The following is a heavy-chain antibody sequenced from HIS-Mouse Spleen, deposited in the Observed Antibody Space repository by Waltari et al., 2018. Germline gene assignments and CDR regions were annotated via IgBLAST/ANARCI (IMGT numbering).Heavy chain of an antibody. CDR1: GFTFSSYG. D-gene: IGHD6-13*01. J-gene: IGHJ4*02. V-gene: IGHV3-33*06. CDR2: IWYDGSNK. CDR3: AKSFSIAAAGTGDFDY. Sequence: GGVVQPGRSLRLSCAASGFTFSSYGMPWVRQAPGKGLEWVAVIWYDGSNKYYADSVKGRFTISRDNSKNTLYLQMNSLRAEDTAVYYCAKSFSIAAAGTGDFDYWGQGTLVTVSS.